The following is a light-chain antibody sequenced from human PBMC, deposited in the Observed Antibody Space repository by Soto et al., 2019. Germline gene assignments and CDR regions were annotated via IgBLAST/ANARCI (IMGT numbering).Light chain of an antibody. J-gene: IGLJ2*01. CDR2: EVT. Sequence: QSALTQPSSASGSPGESVTMSCTGTSRDVGAYVYVSWFQQHPGKAPKLLIYEVTKRPSGVPDRCSGSRSGNTASLTVSGLQVEDEADYYCSAYAGSNKLVFGGGTKLTVL. CDR1: SRDVGAYVY. V-gene: IGLV2-8*01. CDR3: SAYAGSNKLV.